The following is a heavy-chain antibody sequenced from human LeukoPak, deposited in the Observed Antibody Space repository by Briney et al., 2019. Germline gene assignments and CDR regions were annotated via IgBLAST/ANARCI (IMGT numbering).Heavy chain of an antibody. CDR3: GRDSGSHYLFDY. V-gene: IGHV3-21*01. CDR1: GFTFSSYS. J-gene: IGHJ4*02. CDR2: ISSRSSYI. D-gene: IGHD1-26*01. Sequence: PGGSLRLSCVASGFTFSSYSMNWVRQAPGKGLEWVSSISSRSSYIYYADSVKGRFTISRDNAKNSLYLQMNSLRAEDTAVYYCGRDSGSHYLFDYWGQGTLVTVSS.